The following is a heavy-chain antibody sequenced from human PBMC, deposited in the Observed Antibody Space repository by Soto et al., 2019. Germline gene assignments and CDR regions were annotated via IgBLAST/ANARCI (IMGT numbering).Heavy chain of an antibody. Sequence: GESLKISCKGSGYSFTTYWIGWVRQLPGKGLEGMVIIYPGDSDTRYSPSFQGQVTISADKSISTAYLQWSSLKASDTAMYYCALFIYSSSWAYFDYWGQGTLVTVSS. CDR2: IYPGDSDT. CDR1: GYSFTTYW. D-gene: IGHD6-13*01. V-gene: IGHV5-51*01. J-gene: IGHJ4*02. CDR3: ALFIYSSSWAYFDY.